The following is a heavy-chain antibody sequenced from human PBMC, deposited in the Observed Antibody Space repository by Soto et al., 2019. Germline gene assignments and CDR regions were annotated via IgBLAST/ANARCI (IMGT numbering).Heavy chain of an antibody. CDR3: ASLGGYSQSLDT. J-gene: IGHJ5*02. Sequence: QVQLQESGPGLVKPSETLSLTCTVSGGSIDSYYWTWIRQPPGKGLEWIGYVYYTGTTTYSPSLKVRFTISVDTSMNRLSLQLRSVTAADTAFYSCASLGGYSQSLDTWGQGTLVTVSS. V-gene: IGHV4-59*08. CDR1: GGSIDSYY. D-gene: IGHD3-22*01. CDR2: VYYTGTT.